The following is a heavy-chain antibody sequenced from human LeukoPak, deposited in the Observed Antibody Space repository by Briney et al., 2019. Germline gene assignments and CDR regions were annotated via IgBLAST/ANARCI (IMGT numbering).Heavy chain of an antibody. CDR3: ARVSVLTAAAGTFDF. D-gene: IGHD6-13*01. CDR1: GFTFSNYE. CDR2: ISSSGSSI. V-gene: IGHV3-48*03. Sequence: PGGSLRLSCAASGFTFSNYEMNWVRQAPGKGLEWVSYISSSGSSIYYADSVKGRFTISRDNAKNSLYLQMNSLRAEDTAVYYRARVSVLTAAAGTFDFWGQGTLVTVSS. J-gene: IGHJ4*02.